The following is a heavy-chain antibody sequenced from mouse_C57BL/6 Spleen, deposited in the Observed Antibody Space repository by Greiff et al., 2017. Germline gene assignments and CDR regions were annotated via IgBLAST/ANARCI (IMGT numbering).Heavy chain of an antibody. CDR1: GYSFTSYW. CDR3: ARGWLLRPAWFAY. J-gene: IGHJ3*01. CDR2: IDPSDSYT. D-gene: IGHD2-3*01. Sequence: QVQLQQPGAELVMPGASVKLSCKASGYSFTSYWMHWVKQRPGQGLEWIGVIDPSDSYTNYNQKFKGKSTLTVDKSSSTAYMQLSSLTSEDSAVYYCARGWLLRPAWFAYWGQGTLVTVSA. V-gene: IGHV1-69*01.